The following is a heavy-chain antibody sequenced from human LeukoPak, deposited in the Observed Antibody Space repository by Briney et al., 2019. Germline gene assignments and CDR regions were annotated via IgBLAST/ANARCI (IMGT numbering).Heavy chain of an antibody. J-gene: IGHJ4*02. CDR1: GYTFTSYY. CDR2: INPSGGST. D-gene: IGHD2-2*01. Sequence: ASVKVSCKASGYTFTSYYMHWVRQAPGQGLEWMGIINPSGGSTSYAQKLQGRVTMTTDTSTSTAYMELRSLRSDDTAVYYCAREWKYCGATSCGYYFDYWGQGTLVTVSS. V-gene: IGHV1-46*01. CDR3: AREWKYCGATSCGYYFDY.